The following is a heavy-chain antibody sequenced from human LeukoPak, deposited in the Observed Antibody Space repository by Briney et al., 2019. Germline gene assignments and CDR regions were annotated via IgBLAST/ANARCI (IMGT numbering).Heavy chain of an antibody. CDR2: IYYSGST. D-gene: IGHD3-10*01. J-gene: IGHJ4*02. V-gene: IGHV4-39*01. CDR3: ARSGDTTQLVDY. Sequence: SETLSLTCTVSGGSISSSSYYWGWIRQPPGKGLEWIGSIYYSGSTYYNPSLKSRVTISVDTSKNQFSLNLSSVTAADTAVYYCARSGDTTQLVDYWGQGTLVTVSS. CDR1: GGSISSSSYY.